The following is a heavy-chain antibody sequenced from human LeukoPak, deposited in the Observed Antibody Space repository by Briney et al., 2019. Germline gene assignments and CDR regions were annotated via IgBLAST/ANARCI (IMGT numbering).Heavy chain of an antibody. CDR3: AREAGYCSGTSCYKAAIDY. V-gene: IGHV3-11*01. J-gene: IGHJ4*02. CDR1: GFTFSDYY. D-gene: IGHD2-2*02. CDR2: ISSSGSTI. Sequence: GGSLRLSCAASGFTFSDYYMSWIRQAPGKGLEWVSYISSSGSTIYYADSVKGRYTISRDNAKNSLYLQMNSLRAEDTAVYYCAREAGYCSGTSCYKAAIDYWGQGTLVTVSS.